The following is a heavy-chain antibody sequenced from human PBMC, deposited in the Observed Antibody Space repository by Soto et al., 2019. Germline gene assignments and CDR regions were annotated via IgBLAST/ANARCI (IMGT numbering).Heavy chain of an antibody. CDR3: AKDRMSYNSVWDPFDV. V-gene: IGHV3-23*01. CDR1: GFIFSNFA. J-gene: IGHJ3*01. D-gene: IGHD3-10*01. CDR2: IGGGNGDDK. Sequence: GGSLRLSCSASGFIFSNFAMSWVRQAPGKGPEWVSGIGGGNGDDKNYAESVKGRFTISRDSSKSTSFLQMNSLRAEDTAVYYCAKDRMSYNSVWDPFDVWGPGAMVTVSS.